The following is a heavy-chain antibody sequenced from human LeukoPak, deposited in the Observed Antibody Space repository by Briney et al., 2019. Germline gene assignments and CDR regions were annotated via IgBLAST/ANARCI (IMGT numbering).Heavy chain of an antibody. Sequence: ASVKVSCKASGYTFTSYGIRWVRQAPGQGLEWMGWISAYNGNTNYAQKLQGRVTMTTDTSTSTAYMELRSLRSDDTAVYYCARDTEMAVAGTGSDYWGQGTLVTVSS. CDR2: ISAYNGNT. J-gene: IGHJ4*02. V-gene: IGHV1-18*01. D-gene: IGHD6-19*01. CDR1: GYTFTSYG. CDR3: ARDTEMAVAGTGSDY.